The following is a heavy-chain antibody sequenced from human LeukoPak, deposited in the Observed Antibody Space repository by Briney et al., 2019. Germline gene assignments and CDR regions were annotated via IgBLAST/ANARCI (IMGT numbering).Heavy chain of an antibody. J-gene: IGHJ6*03. CDR1: GFTFSSYA. V-gene: IGHV3-23*01. CDR2: ISGSGDTT. Sequence: GGSLRLSCAASGFTFSSYAMSWVRQAPGGGLEWVSAISGSGDTTYHADSVKGRFTISRDNSENRLSLQMDSLRAEDTAVYFCAKDTAAWWYHRAYMDVWGKRTTVTVSS. D-gene: IGHD2-15*01. CDR3: AKDTAAWWYHRAYMDV.